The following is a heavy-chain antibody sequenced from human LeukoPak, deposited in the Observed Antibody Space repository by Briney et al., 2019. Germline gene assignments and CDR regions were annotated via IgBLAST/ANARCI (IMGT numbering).Heavy chain of an antibody. J-gene: IGHJ4*02. D-gene: IGHD5-18*01. CDR3: ARPPTGGYSYGSPFDY. V-gene: IGHV4-39*01. Sequence: SETLSLTCTVSGGSICSSSYYWGWIRQPPGKGLEWIGSIYYSGSTYYNPSLKSRVTISVDTSKNQFSLKLSSVTAADTAVYYCARPPTGGYSYGSPFDYWGQGTLVTVSS. CDR2: IYYSGST. CDR1: GGSICSSSYY.